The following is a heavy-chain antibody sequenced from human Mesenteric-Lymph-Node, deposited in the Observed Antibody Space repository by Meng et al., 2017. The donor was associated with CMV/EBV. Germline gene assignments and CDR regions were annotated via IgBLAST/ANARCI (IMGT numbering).Heavy chain of an antibody. V-gene: IGHV4-59*01. CDR3: ARGAAHYYGMDV. J-gene: IGHJ6*02. Sequence: SETLSLTCTVSGGSISSYYWSWIRQPPGKGLEWIGYIYYRGSTSYNPSLKSRVTISIDTSKNQFSLNLTSVTAADTAVYYCARGAAHYYGMDVWGQGTTVTVSS. CDR1: GGSISSYY. D-gene: IGHD2-15*01. CDR2: IYYRGST.